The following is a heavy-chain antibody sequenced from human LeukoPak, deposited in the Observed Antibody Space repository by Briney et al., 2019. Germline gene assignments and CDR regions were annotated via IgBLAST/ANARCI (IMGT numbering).Heavy chain of an antibody. Sequence: GGSLRLSCASSGFTFSSYWMHWVRQAPGKGLVWVSRINTDGSSTSYADSVKGRFTISRDNAKNTLYLQMNSLRAEDTAVYYCARDYTKGYYHYYMYVWGKGTTVTVSS. D-gene: IGHD3-16*01. CDR2: INTDGSST. J-gene: IGHJ6*03. CDR1: GFTFSSYW. CDR3: ARDYTKGYYHYYMYV. V-gene: IGHV3-74*01.